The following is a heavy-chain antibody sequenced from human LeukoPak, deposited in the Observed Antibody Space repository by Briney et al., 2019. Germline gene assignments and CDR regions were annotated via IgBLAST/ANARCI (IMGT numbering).Heavy chain of an antibody. Sequence: GGSLRLSCAASGFTVSRNYMSWVRQAPGKGLEWVSGISGSGDSTYHSDSGKGRFTISRDNSKNTLYLQMNSLRVEDTAVYYCVKDRIGLFDYWGQGTLVTVSS. CDR3: VKDRIGLFDY. CDR2: ISGSGDST. V-gene: IGHV3-23*01. D-gene: IGHD2-21*01. CDR1: GFTVSRNY. J-gene: IGHJ4*02.